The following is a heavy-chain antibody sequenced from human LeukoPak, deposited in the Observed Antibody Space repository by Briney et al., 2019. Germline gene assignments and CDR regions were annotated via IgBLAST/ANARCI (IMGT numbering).Heavy chain of an antibody. CDR2: ISSSSSYI. CDR1: GFTFSSYS. Sequence: GGSLRLSCAASGFTFSSYSMNWVRQAPGKGLEWVSSISSSSSYIYYADSVKGRFTIPRDNAKNSLYLQMNSLRAEDTAVYYCARVIRPRYGGNSFGLGYWGQGTLVTVSS. V-gene: IGHV3-21*01. CDR3: ARVIRPRYGGNSFGLGY. J-gene: IGHJ4*02. D-gene: IGHD4-23*01.